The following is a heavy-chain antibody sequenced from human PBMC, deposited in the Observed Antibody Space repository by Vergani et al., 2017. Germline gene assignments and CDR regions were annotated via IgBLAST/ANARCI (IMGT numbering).Heavy chain of an antibody. V-gene: IGHV4-38-2*02. CDR2: IYHSGST. CDR1: GYSISSGYY. Sequence: QVQLQESGPGLVKPSETLSLTCTVSGYSISSGYYWGWIRQPPGKGLGGIGSIYHSGSTYYNPSLKSRVTISGDTSKNQFTLKLSSVTAADTAVYYCAREGGRVYSGYDHDYWGQGTLVTVSS. J-gene: IGHJ4*02. D-gene: IGHD5-12*01. CDR3: AREGGRVYSGYDHDY.